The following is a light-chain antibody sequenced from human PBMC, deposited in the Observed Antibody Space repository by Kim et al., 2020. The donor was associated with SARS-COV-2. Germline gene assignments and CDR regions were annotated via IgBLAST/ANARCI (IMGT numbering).Light chain of an antibody. CDR3: SSYTSSATYV. Sequence: GQSNTISCTGTSSDVGAYNHGSCYQQHPDKAPKLMIYDVSDRPSVISNRFSGSKSGNTASLTISGLQAEDEAHYYCSSYTSSATYVFGAGTKVTVL. J-gene: IGLJ1*01. CDR2: DVS. V-gene: IGLV2-14*04. CDR1: SSDVGAYNH.